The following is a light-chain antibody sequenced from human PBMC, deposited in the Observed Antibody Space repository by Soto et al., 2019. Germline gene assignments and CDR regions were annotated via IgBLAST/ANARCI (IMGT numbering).Light chain of an antibody. V-gene: IGKV3-15*01. CDR3: QHYNNWPIT. Sequence: EVVMTQSPASLSVSQGESVTLSCRASQSVASNLAWYQQKPGQAPRLLIYGTSTRATGVPARFSGSGSGTDFTLTISSLQAADFAVYHCQHYNNWPITFGQGTRLEI. J-gene: IGKJ5*01. CDR2: GTS. CDR1: QSVASN.